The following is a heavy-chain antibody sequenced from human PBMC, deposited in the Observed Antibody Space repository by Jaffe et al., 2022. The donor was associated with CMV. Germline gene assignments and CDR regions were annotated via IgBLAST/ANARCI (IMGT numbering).Heavy chain of an antibody. CDR3: ARLQGYDYVWGSYRGDY. D-gene: IGHD3-16*02. J-gene: IGHJ4*02. CDR2: MNPNSGNT. V-gene: IGHV1-8*01. Sequence: QVQLVQSGAEVKKPGASVKVSCKASGYTFTSYDINWVRQATGQGLEWMGWMNPNSGNTGYAQKFQGRVTMTRNTSISTAYMELSSLRSEDTAVYYCARLQGYDYVWGSYRGDYWGQGTLVTVSS. CDR1: GYTFTSYD.